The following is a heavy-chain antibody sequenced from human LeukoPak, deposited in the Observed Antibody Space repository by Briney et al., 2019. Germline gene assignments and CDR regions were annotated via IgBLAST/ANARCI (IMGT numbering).Heavy chain of an antibody. V-gene: IGHV3-66*02. D-gene: IGHD3-10*01. J-gene: IGHJ5*01. CDR3: ARDGGFGGPGRDNWFDS. CDR1: GFTVSAKY. CDR2: IYSDGGT. Sequence: GGSLRLSCAASGFTVSAKYMSWVRQGPGKGLDWISSIYSDGGTNYADSVKGRFTISRDNSKNTLYLQMNSLRPEDTAVYYCARDGGFGGPGRDNWFDSWGQGALVTVSS.